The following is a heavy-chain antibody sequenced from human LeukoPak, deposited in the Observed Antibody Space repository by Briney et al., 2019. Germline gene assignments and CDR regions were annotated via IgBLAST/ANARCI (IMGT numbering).Heavy chain of an antibody. Sequence: SETLSLTCTVSGGSISGSSCYWGWIRQPPGKGLEWIGNIYYSGSSYYKSSLKSRVTISVDTSKNQFSLKLSSVTAADTAVYFCACTPSIAARSARVYFDYWGQGTLVTVSS. J-gene: IGHJ4*02. CDR2: IYYSGSS. CDR1: GGSISGSSCY. CDR3: ACTPSIAARSARVYFDY. D-gene: IGHD6-6*01. V-gene: IGHV4-39*01.